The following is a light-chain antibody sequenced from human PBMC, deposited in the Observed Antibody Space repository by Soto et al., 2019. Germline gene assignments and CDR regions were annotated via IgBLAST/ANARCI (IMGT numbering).Light chain of an antibody. CDR1: NSNIGSNT. CDR2: GNN. J-gene: IGLJ3*02. CDR3: AAWDDSLNGYWV. V-gene: IGLV1-44*01. Sequence: QSVLTQPPSASGTPGQRVTISCSGSNSNIGSNTISWYQHLPGTAPKLLIYGNNQRLSGVPDRFSGSKSGTSASLAISGLHSEDEADYYCAAWDDSLNGYWVFGGGTKLTVL.